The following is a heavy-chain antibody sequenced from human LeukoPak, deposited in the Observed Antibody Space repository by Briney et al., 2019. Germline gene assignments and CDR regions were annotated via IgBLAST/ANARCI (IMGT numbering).Heavy chain of an antibody. Sequence: GESLKISRKGSGYSFTSYWIGWVRPMPGKGLEWMGIIYPGDSDTRYSPSFQGQVTISADKSISTAYLQWSSLKASDTAMYYCARGGGSVEMATITPFFYWGQGTLVTVSS. D-gene: IGHD5-24*01. CDR3: ARGGGSVEMATITPFFY. CDR1: GYSFTSYW. J-gene: IGHJ4*02. V-gene: IGHV5-51*01. CDR2: IYPGDSDT.